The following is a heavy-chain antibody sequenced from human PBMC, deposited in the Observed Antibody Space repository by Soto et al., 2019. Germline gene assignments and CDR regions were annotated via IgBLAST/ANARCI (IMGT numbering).Heavy chain of an antibody. V-gene: IGHV1-3*01. CDR2: INAGNGNT. CDR1: GYTFTSYA. CDR3: ARSLAEGYCSITGCYTSPLYGFDV. D-gene: IGHD2-2*02. J-gene: IGHJ6*02. Sequence: GSSVKVSCKASGYTFTSYAMHWVRQAPGQRLEWMGWINAGNGNTKYSQKFQGRVTITRDTSASTAYMELSSLRSEDTAVYYCARSLAEGYCSITGCYTSPLYGFDVWGQGTTVPGSS.